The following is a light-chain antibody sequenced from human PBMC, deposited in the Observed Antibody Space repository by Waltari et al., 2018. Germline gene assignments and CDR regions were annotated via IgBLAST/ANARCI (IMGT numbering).Light chain of an antibody. CDR1: ETFSRW. V-gene: IGKV1-5*03. Sequence: DIQMTQSPSTLSASVGARVTITCRASETFSRWVAWYQQKPGKVPKLLIQKASSLESGVPSRFSGSESGTEFTLTISSLQPDDFATYYCQQYVTSPFTFGQGTKLDIK. CDR2: KAS. CDR3: QQYVTSPFT. J-gene: IGKJ2*01.